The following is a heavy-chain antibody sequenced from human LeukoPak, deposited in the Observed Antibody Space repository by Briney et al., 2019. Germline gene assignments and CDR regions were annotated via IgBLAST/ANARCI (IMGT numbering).Heavy chain of an antibody. CDR1: GFTFTNYR. Sequence: PGGSLRLSCAASGFTFTNYRMTWVRQAPGKGLEWVSSISSTSGSIFYADSVQGRFTISRDNAKSSLYLQMNSLRAEDTAVYYCARENGDYADAFDIWGQGTMVTVSS. V-gene: IGHV3-21*01. CDR2: ISSTSGSI. D-gene: IGHD4-17*01. J-gene: IGHJ3*02. CDR3: ARENGDYADAFDI.